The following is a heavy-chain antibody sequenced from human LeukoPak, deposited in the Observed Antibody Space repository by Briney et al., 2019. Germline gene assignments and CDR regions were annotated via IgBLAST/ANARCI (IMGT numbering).Heavy chain of an antibody. CDR3: AREEYYYGSGSPTPTD. V-gene: IGHV4-59*01. J-gene: IGHJ4*02. CDR2: IYYSGST. Sequence: SETLSLTWTVSGGSISSYYWSWIRQPPGKGLEWIGYIYYSGSTNYNPSLKSRVTISVDTSKNQFSLKLSSVTAADTAVYYCAREEYYYGSGSPTPTDWGQGTLVTVSS. CDR1: GGSISSYY. D-gene: IGHD3-10*01.